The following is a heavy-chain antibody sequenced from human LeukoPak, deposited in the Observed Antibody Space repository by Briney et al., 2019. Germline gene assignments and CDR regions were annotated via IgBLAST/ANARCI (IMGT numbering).Heavy chain of an antibody. J-gene: IGHJ6*02. Sequence: ASVKVSCKASGYTFTGYYMHWVRQAPGQGLEWMGWINPNSGGTNYAQKFQGRVTMTRDTSISTAYMELSRLRSDDTAVYYCAIYSYGSHYYYGMDVWGQGTTVTVSS. CDR1: GYTFTGYY. CDR2: INPNSGGT. CDR3: AIYSYGSHYYYGMDV. D-gene: IGHD5-18*01. V-gene: IGHV1-2*02.